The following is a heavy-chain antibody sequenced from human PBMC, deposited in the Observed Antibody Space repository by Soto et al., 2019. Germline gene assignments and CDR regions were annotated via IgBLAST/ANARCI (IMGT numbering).Heavy chain of an antibody. Sequence: QLQLQESDSGLVKPSQTLSLTCAVSGGSISSGGSSWSWIRQPPGKGLEWIGYIYHSGSTYYNPSLKSRVTISVDRSKNQFSLKLSSVTAADTAVYYCARGKVVDQDYWGQGTLVTVSS. CDR2: IYHSGST. D-gene: IGHD2-15*01. CDR1: GGSISSGGSS. V-gene: IGHV4-30-2*01. CDR3: ARGKVVDQDY. J-gene: IGHJ4*02.